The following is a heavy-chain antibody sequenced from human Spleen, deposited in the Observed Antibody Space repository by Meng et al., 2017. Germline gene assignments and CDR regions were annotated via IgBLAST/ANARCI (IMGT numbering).Heavy chain of an antibody. CDR3: TTLYADSIS. D-gene: IGHD4-17*01. J-gene: IGHJ4*02. V-gene: IGHV4-4*02. CDR1: GGSIRNDQW. CDR2: IYHSGRT. Sequence: QVQRKESGPGLVKPWGTLSLTVDVSGGSIRNDQWWSWVRQPPGKGLEWIGEIYHSGRTNYNPSVKSRVIMSVDKSQNQFSLKLTSVTPADTAVYYCTTLYADSISWGQGTLVTFSS.